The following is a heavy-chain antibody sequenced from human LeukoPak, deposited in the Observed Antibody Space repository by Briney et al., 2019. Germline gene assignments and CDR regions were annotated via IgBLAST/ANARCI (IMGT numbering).Heavy chain of an antibody. V-gene: IGHV3-7*01. D-gene: IGHD6-13*01. CDR3: ARDGVAAGIYFDY. CDR2: INQDGSEK. Sequence: GGSLRLSCAASGFTFNSYWMNWVRQAPGKGLEWVANINQDGSEKHYVDSVKGRFTISRDNAKNSLYLQMNSLRVEDTAVYYCARDGVAAGIYFDYWGQGTLVTVSS. CDR1: GFTFNSYW. J-gene: IGHJ4*02.